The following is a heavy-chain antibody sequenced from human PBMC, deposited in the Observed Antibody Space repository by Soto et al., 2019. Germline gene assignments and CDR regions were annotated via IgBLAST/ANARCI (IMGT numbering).Heavy chain of an antibody. D-gene: IGHD2-21*02. CDR3: ARAYCGGDCYSVYYSYGMDV. Sequence: SVKVSCKASGGTFSSYAISWVRQAPGQGLEWMGGIIPIFGTANNAQKFQGRVTITADESTSTAYMELSSLRFEDTAVYYCARAYCGGDCYSVYYSYGMDVWGQGTTVTVSS. V-gene: IGHV1-69*13. CDR2: IIPIFGTA. J-gene: IGHJ6*02. CDR1: GGTFSSYA.